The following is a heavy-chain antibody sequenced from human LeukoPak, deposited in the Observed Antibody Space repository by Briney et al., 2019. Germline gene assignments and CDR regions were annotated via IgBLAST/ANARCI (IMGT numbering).Heavy chain of an antibody. V-gene: IGHV4-38-2*02. D-gene: IGHD1-14*01. CDR1: GYSISSGYY. Sequence: PSETLSLTCTVSGYSISSGYYWGWIRQPPGKGLEWIGSIHYSGSTNYNPSLKGRVTISVDTSKNQFSLKLSSVTAADTAVYYCARDIHVPRIREPYFDIWGEGTLVTVSS. CDR2: IHYSGST. J-gene: IGHJ3*02. CDR3: ARDIHVPRIREPYFDI.